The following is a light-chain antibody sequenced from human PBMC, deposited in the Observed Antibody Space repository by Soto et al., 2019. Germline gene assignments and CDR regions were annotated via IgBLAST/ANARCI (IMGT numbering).Light chain of an antibody. J-gene: IGKJ1*01. CDR2: GAS. V-gene: IGKV3-20*01. CDR1: RSVSSSY. Sequence: ETVLTQSPGTLSLSPGERATLFCRASRSVSSSYLAWYQQKPGQAPRLLIYGASSRATGIPDRFSGSGSGTDFTLTISRLEPEDFAVYYCQQYVNSPPSWTFGQRTKVEIK. CDR3: QQYVNSPPSWT.